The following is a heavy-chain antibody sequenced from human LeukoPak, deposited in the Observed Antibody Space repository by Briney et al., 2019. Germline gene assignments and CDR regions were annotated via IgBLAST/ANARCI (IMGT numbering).Heavy chain of an antibody. J-gene: IGHJ4*02. CDR1: GYTFTSFG. CDR2: ISVYNGNT. D-gene: IGHD3-22*01. Sequence: ASVKVSCKASGYTFTSFGISWVRQAPGQGLEWMGWISVYNGNTNHAQKLQGRVTMTTDTSTSTVYMELRSLGSDDTAVYYCARGNYYDSSGYYCHSHWGQGTLVTVSS. V-gene: IGHV1-18*01. CDR3: ARGNYYDSSGYYCHSH.